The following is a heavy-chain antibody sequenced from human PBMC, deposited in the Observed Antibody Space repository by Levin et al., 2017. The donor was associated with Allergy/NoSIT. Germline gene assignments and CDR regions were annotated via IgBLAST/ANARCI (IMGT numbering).Heavy chain of an antibody. CDR3: ARDRRDSSNDP. CDR1: GDSIRSSSNF. Sequence: GSLRLSCIVSGDSIRSSSNFWGWIRQPPGKGLEWIGSIPYSGSANYSPSLKSRVTISLDTSKNQLSLRLNSVTAADTAVYYCARDRRDSSNDPWGQGTLVTVSS. D-gene: IGHD6-13*01. J-gene: IGHJ5*02. CDR2: IPYSGSA. V-gene: IGHV4-39*07.